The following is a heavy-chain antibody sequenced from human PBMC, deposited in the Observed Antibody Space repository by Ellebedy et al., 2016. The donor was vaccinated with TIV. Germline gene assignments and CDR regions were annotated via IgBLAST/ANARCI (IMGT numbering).Heavy chain of an antibody. CDR2: ISSSSSYI. J-gene: IGHJ4*02. CDR1: GFTFSSYS. Sequence: GESLKISCAASGFTFSSYSMNWVRQAPGKGLEWVSSISSSSSYIYYADSVKGRFTISRDNAKNSLYLQMNSLRAEDTAVYYCARLGSSGWTDYWGQGTLVTVSS. D-gene: IGHD6-19*01. V-gene: IGHV3-21*01. CDR3: ARLGSSGWTDY.